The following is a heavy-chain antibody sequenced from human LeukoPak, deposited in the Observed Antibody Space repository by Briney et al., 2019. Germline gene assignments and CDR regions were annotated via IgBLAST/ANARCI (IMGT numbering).Heavy chain of an antibody. Sequence: PPPTPSLTSTFSGASLRIFYSSWIRQPPPQRLEWVGWLHSRGSTSYNPSLKNRLTLSLDTSKNQYSLSLNSVTAADTAVYYCARLGFCAASCLADYWGQGTLVTVSS. D-gene: IGHD2-15*01. CDR2: LHSRGST. CDR1: GASLRIFY. J-gene: IGHJ4*02. V-gene: IGHV4-59*08. CDR3: ARLGFCAASCLADY.